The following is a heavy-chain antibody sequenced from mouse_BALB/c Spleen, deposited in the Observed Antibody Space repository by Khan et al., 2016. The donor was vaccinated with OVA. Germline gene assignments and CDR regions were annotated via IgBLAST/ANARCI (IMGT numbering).Heavy chain of an antibody. CDR2: IDPAIGNT. J-gene: IGHJ3*01. CDR1: GFKIKDTY. V-gene: IGHV14-3*02. CDR3: VSPNWFVY. Sequence: VQLQQSGAELVKPGASVKLSCTASGFKIKDTYMHWVKQRPEQGLEWIGRIDPAIGNTRYDPKFQDKATITADTSSNTSYLQLSSRTSEDTAVYYCVSPNWFVYWGQGTLVTVSA.